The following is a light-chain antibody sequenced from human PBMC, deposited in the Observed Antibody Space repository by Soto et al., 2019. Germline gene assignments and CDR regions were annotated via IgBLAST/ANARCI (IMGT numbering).Light chain of an antibody. V-gene: IGKV1-17*01. CDR3: LQHNTYPLT. J-gene: IGKJ4*01. CDR2: AAS. CDR1: QGIRND. Sequence: DIQMTQSPSSLSASVGDRVTITCRAGQGIRNDLAWYQQIPGKAPKRLIYAASTLQSGVPSRFSGSGSGTEFTLTISSLQAEDFATYYCLQHNTYPLTFGGGTKVEI.